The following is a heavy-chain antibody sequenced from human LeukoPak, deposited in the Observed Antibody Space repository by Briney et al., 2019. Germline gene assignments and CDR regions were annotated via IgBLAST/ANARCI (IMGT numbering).Heavy chain of an antibody. CDR2: INPTSGGT. D-gene: IGHD3-16*02. CDR3: ARAILITFGGVIVDDY. V-gene: IGHV1-2*02. Sequence: ASVKVSCKASGYTFTGYYMHWVRQAPGQGLEWMGWINPTSGGTNYAQKFQGRVTMTRDTSISTAYMELSRLRSDDTAVYYCARAILITFGGVIVDDYWGQGTLVTVSS. J-gene: IGHJ4*02. CDR1: GYTFTGYY.